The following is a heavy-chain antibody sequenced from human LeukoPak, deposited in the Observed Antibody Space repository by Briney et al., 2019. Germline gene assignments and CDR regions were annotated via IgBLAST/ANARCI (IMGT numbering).Heavy chain of an antibody. D-gene: IGHD3-10*01. CDR2: INPNSGGT. J-gene: IGHJ3*02. CDR1: GYTFTGYY. V-gene: IGHV1-2*02. CDR3: ARVRITMVRGVIITNAFDI. Sequence: ASVKVSCKASGYTFTGYYMHWVRQAPGQGLEWMGWINPNSGGTNYAQKFQGRVTMTRDTSIGTAYMELSRLRSDDTAVYYCARVRITMVRGVIITNAFDIWGQGTMVTVSS.